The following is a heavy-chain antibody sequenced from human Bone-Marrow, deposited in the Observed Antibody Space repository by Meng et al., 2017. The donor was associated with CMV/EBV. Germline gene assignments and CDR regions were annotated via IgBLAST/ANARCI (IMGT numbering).Heavy chain of an antibody. CDR3: ARGFSDGSAYYRHYFDN. J-gene: IGHJ4*02. CDR2: IYYSGST. D-gene: IGHD3-22*01. Sequence: SETLSLTCTVSGGSISSSSYYWGWIRQPPGKGLEWIGSIYYSGSTYYNPSLKSRVTISVDTSKNQFSLKLSSVTAADTAVYYCARGFSDGSAYYRHYFDNWGQGTLVTVSS. V-gene: IGHV4-39*07. CDR1: GGSISSSSYY.